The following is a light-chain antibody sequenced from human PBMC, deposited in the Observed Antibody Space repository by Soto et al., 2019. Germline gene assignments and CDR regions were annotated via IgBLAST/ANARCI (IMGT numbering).Light chain of an antibody. J-gene: IGKJ2*02. CDR3: QQRGKWPST. V-gene: IGKV3D-20*02. CDR2: GAS. CDR1: QSVSSSY. Sequence: EVVLTQSPGTLSLSPGQRATLSCRASQSVSSSYLSWYQQKPGQAPRLLISGASSRATGIPDRFSGSGSGTDFTLSISRLEPEDSAVYYCQQRGKWPSTFGPGTKVE.